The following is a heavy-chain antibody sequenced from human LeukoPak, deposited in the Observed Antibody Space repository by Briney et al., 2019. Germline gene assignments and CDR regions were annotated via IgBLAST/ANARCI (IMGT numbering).Heavy chain of an antibody. CDR2: ISAYNGNT. CDR1: GYTFTSYG. CDR3: ARALPLYSGSSNFDY. Sequence: VSVKVSCKASGYTFTSYGISWVRQAPGQGLEWMGWISAYNGNTNYAQKLQGRVTMTTDTSTSTAYMELRSLRSDDTAVYYCARALPLYSGSSNFDYWGQGTLVTVSS. V-gene: IGHV1-18*01. J-gene: IGHJ4*02. D-gene: IGHD1-26*01.